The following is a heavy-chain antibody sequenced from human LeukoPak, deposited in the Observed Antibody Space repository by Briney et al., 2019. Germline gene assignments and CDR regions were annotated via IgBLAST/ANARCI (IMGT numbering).Heavy chain of an antibody. D-gene: IGHD2-15*01. V-gene: IGHV3-7*01. CDR1: GFTFRSYW. CDR3: VRDTGCSRGSCYSSYDY. J-gene: IGHJ4*02. Sequence: PGGSLRLSCAASGFTFRSYWMTWVRQAPGKGLEWVANIKEDGSGKYYVDSVKGRFTISRDNAKNSLYLQMNSLRAEDTAVYYCVRDTGCSRGSCYSSYDYWGQGTLVTVSS. CDR2: IKEDGSGK.